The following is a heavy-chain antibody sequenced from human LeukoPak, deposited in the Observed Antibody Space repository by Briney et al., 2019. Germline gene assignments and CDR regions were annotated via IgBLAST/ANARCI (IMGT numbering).Heavy chain of an antibody. CDR3: ARGRYGDYHAFDF. D-gene: IGHD4-17*01. J-gene: IGHJ3*01. CDR1: GGFVSSYY. Sequence: SSETLSLTSTLSGGFVSSYYTSWIRQPPGKGLEWIGCVYYSGSTNSNPSLKSRVTISVDTSKNQLSLKLSSVTAADTAVYYCARGRYGDYHAFDFWGQGTMVTVSS. CDR2: VYYSGST. V-gene: IGHV4-59*02.